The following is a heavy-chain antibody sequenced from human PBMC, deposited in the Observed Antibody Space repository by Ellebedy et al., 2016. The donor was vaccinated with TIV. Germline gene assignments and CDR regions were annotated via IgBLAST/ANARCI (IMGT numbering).Heavy chain of an antibody. CDR3: ARARGYCTNGVCYTFDY. CDR2: IIPIFGTA. D-gene: IGHD2-8*01. Sequence: SVKVSCXASGGTFSSYAISWVRQAPGQGLEWMGGIIPIFGTANYAQKFQGRVTITADESTSTAYMELSSLRSEDTAVYYCARARGYCTNGVCYTFDYWGQGTLVTVSS. J-gene: IGHJ4*02. V-gene: IGHV1-69*13. CDR1: GGTFSSYA.